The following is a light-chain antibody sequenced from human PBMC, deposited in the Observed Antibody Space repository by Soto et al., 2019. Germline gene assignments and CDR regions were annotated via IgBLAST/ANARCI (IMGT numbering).Light chain of an antibody. CDR3: QHYNNGTSYT. CDR1: QGVRTN. CDR2: SAS. J-gene: IGKJ2*01. Sequence: EVVMTQSPATLSVSPEERATLSCRASQGVRTNLSWYQQKPGQAPRLLIYSASTRAISIPARFSGSASGTEFNLTINSLQSEDAAVYYCQHYNNGTSYTFGQGTKLEI. V-gene: IGKV3-15*01.